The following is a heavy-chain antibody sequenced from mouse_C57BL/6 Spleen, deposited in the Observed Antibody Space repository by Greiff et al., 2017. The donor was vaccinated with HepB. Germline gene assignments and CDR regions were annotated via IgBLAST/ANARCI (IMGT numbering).Heavy chain of an antibody. CDR3: ARNYPLTGGNYFDY. D-gene: IGHD4-1*01. CDR1: GFSLTSYG. V-gene: IGHV2-2*01. CDR2: IWSGGST. Sequence: QVQLQQSGPGLVQPSQSLSITCTVSGFSLTSYGVHWVRQSPGKGLEWLGVIWSGGSTDSNAAFISRLSISTDNSKSQVFFKMNSLQADDTAIYYCARNYPLTGGNYFDYWGQGTTLTVSS. J-gene: IGHJ2*01.